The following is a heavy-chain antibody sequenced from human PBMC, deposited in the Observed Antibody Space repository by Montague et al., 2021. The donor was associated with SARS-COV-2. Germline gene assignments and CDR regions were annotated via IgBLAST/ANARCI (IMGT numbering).Heavy chain of an antibody. CDR1: GGSMSGYN. V-gene: IGHV4-59*01. D-gene: IGHD2-21*01. CDR3: ARGINSAGSYYYHLDV. J-gene: IGHJ6*02. CDR2: MYNSENT. Sequence: SETPSLTCNVAGGSMSGYNWSWIRQPPGKGLQWIGSMYNSENTSYNPSLKSRVTISVDTSKKQFSLRLSSVTAADTAVYFCARGINSAGSYYYHLDVWGQGTTVTVSS.